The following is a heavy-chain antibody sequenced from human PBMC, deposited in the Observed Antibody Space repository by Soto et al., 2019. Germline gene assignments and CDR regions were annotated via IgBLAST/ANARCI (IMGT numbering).Heavy chain of an antibody. Sequence: QVQLVQSGAEVKKPGASVKVSCKASGYTFSSYDINWVRQATGQGLEWMGWMNPNSGNTGYAQKFQGRVTMTRNTSISTAYMELSSLRSEDTAVYYCARGYSGYVSIYYYYGMAVGGQGTTVTVSS. CDR1: GYTFSSYD. CDR3: ARGYSGYVSIYYYYGMAV. J-gene: IGHJ6*02. V-gene: IGHV1-8*01. D-gene: IGHD5-12*01. CDR2: MNPNSGNT.